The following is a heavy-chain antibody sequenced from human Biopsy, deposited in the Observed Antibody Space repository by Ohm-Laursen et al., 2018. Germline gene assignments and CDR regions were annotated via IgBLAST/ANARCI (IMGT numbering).Heavy chain of an antibody. V-gene: IGHV3-53*01. J-gene: IGHJ2*01. CDR3: ARGLSSGWYGYFDV. Sequence: SLRLSCSASGFTVSTTYMSWVRQAPGKGPEWVSTISANGATSYYADSVKGRFTISRDNSKNTLYLQINTLTLEDTAFYYCARGLSSGWYGYFDVWGRGTLVTVSS. D-gene: IGHD6-19*01. CDR2: ISANGATS. CDR1: GFTVSTTY.